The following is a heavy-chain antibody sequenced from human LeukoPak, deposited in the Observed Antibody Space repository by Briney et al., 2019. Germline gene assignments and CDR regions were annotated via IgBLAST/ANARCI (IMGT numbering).Heavy chain of an antibody. D-gene: IGHD5-18*01. CDR2: IIPILGIA. Sequence: SVKVSCKASGGTFSSYAISWVRQTPGQGLEWMGRIIPILGIANYAQKFQGRVAITADKSTSTAYMELSSLRSEDTAVYYCARGRVGDTAMVFYWGQGTLVTVSS. V-gene: IGHV1-69*04. J-gene: IGHJ4*02. CDR3: ARGRVGDTAMVFY. CDR1: GGTFSSYA.